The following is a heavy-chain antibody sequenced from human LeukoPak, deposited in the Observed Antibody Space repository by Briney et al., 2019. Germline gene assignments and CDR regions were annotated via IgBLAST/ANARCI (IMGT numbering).Heavy chain of an antibody. CDR3: ARGTGMGERWFDP. J-gene: IGHJ5*02. Sequence: PSETLSLTCAVNGGSFSGYYWSWIRQPPGEGLEWIGEINHSGSTNYTPSLKSRVTISVDTSKNQFSLRLSSVTAADTAVYYCARGTGMGERWFDPWGQGTLVTVSS. D-gene: IGHD3-16*01. CDR2: INHSGST. V-gene: IGHV4-34*01. CDR1: GGSFSGYY.